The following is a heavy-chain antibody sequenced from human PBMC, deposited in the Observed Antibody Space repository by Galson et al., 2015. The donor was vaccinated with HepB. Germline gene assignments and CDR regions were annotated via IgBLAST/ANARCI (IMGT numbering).Heavy chain of an antibody. CDR2: IGTAGDT. CDR1: GFTFSSYD. J-gene: IGHJ4*02. V-gene: IGHV3-13*04. Sequence: SLRLSCAASGFTFSSYDMHWVRQATGKGLEWVSAIGTAGDTYYPGSVKGRFTISRENAKNSLYLQMNSLRAGDTAVYYCARGPPYYDSSGYYYFDYWGQGTLVTVSS. CDR3: ARGPPYYDSSGYYYFDY. D-gene: IGHD3-22*01.